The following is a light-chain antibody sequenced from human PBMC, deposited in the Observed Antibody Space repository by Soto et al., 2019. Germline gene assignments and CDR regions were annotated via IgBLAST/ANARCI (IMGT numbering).Light chain of an antibody. V-gene: IGLV2-11*01. J-gene: IGLJ3*02. CDR3: CSYAGSYSWV. CDR2: DVN. CDR1: TSDVGSYNY. Sequence: QSALTQPRSVSGSPGQSVTISCTGTTSDVGSYNYVSWYQQHPDKVPKLVIYDVNRRPLGVPDRFSGSKSGNTASLTISGLQTEDEGDYYCCSYAGSYSWVFGGGTKLTVL.